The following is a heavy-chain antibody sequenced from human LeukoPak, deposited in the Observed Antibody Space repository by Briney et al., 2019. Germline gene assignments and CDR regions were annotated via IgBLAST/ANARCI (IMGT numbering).Heavy chain of an antibody. D-gene: IGHD6-19*01. Sequence: ASVKISCKASGYTFTSYDINWVRQATGQGLEWMGWMNPNSGNTGYAQKFQGRVTMTRNTSISTAYMELSSLRSEDTAVYYCATLRDSSGWYSYNWFDPWGQGTLVTVSS. J-gene: IGHJ5*02. CDR1: GYTFTSYD. V-gene: IGHV1-8*01. CDR3: ATLRDSSGWYSYNWFDP. CDR2: MNPNSGNT.